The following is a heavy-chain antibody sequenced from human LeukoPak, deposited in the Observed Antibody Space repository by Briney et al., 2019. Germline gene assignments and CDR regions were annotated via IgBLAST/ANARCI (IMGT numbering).Heavy chain of an antibody. J-gene: IGHJ4*02. CDR1: GFPFSSYS. V-gene: IGHV3-21*01. CDR3: ARWGSSCPFDY. Sequence: PGGSLRFSCAASGFPFSSYSMNWVRQAPGKWLEWVSSISSSSSYIYYADSVKGRFTISRDNAKNSLYLQMNSLRAEDTAVYYCARWGSSCPFDYWGQGTLVTVSS. CDR2: ISSSSSYI. D-gene: IGHD6-13*01.